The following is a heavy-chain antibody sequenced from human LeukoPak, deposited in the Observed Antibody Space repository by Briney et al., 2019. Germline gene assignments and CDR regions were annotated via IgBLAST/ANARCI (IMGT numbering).Heavy chain of an antibody. J-gene: IGHJ3*01. D-gene: IGHD5-18*01. Sequence: GGSLRLSCAASGFTFSNYWMDWVRQAPGKGLVWVSRIHPDGKNTAYADSVKGRFTISRDNARNTLFLQMNSLRTEDAAVYYCATYVDTVRYDTFDVWGQGTMVTVSS. CDR1: GFTFSNYW. CDR3: ATYVDTVRYDTFDV. CDR2: IHPDGKNT. V-gene: IGHV3-74*01.